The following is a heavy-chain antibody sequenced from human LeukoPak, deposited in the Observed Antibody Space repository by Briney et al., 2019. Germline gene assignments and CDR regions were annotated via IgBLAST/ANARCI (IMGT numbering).Heavy chain of an antibody. D-gene: IGHD3-10*01. V-gene: IGHV3-23*01. J-gene: IGHJ4*02. Sequence: GGSLRLSCAASGFTFSSYAMSWVRQGPGKGLEWVSAISGSGGSTYYADSVKGRFTISRDNSKNTLYLQMNSLRAEDTAVYYCAKPITMVRGVQVSFDYWGQGTLVTVSS. CDR3: AKPITMVRGVQVSFDY. CDR2: ISGSGGST. CDR1: GFTFSSYA.